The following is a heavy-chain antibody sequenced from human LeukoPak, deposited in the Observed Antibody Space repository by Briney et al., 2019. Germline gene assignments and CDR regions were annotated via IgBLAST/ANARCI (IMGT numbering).Heavy chain of an antibody. Sequence: PGGSLRLSCAASGFTFTTYWMPWVRQGPGKGLVWLSQIKPDGSNITYADSVKGRFTISRDNAKDTFYLQMNSLRDEDTAVYYCVRGTSAWKGLDYWGQGIQVTVSS. J-gene: IGHJ4*02. CDR3: VRGTSAWKGLDY. V-gene: IGHV3-74*03. D-gene: IGHD6-19*01. CDR1: GFTFTTYW. CDR2: IKPDGSNI.